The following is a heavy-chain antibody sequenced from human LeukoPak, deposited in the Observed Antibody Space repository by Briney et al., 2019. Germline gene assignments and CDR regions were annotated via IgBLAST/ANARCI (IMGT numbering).Heavy chain of an antibody. J-gene: IGHJ1*01. CDR2: IIPIFGTA. Sequence: SVKVSCKASGGTFSSYAISWVRQAPGQGLKWMGGIIPIFGTANYAQKFQGRVTITADESTSTAYMELSSLRSEDTAVYYCARSSAAAGFTEVIEYFQHWGQGTLVTVSS. D-gene: IGHD6-13*01. V-gene: IGHV1-69*01. CDR1: GGTFSSYA. CDR3: ARSSAAAGFTEVIEYFQH.